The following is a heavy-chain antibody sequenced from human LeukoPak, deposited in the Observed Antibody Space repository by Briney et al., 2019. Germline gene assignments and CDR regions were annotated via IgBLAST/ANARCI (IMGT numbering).Heavy chain of an antibody. CDR2: ISYSGST. V-gene: IGHV4-39*01. D-gene: IGHD4-17*01. J-gene: IGHJ4*02. CDR3: ASVNYVDYGFDY. Sequence: SETLSLTCTVSGGSISNSHYYWGWIRQPPGKGLEWIARISYSGSTYYNPSLRSRVTISVDTSKNQFSLKLASMTAADAAIFYCASVNYVDYGFDYWGQGTLVTVSS. CDR1: GGSISNSHYY.